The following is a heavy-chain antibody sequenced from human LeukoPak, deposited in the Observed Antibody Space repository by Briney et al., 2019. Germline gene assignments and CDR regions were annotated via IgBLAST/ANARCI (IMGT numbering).Heavy chain of an antibody. CDR3: AREGDGYNPLPSGVGNAFDI. CDR2: IIPILGIA. J-gene: IGHJ3*02. CDR1: GGTFSSFA. Sequence: GSSVKVSCKASGGTFSSFAIGWVRQAPGQGLEWMGRIIPILGIANYAQKFQGRVTITADKSTSTAYMELSSLRSEDTAVYYCAREGDGYNPLPSGVGNAFDIWGQGTMVTVSS. D-gene: IGHD5-24*01. V-gene: IGHV1-69*04.